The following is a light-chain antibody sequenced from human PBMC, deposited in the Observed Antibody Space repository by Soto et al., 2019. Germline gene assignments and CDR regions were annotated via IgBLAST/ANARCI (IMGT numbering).Light chain of an antibody. Sequence: EIVLAQSPGTLSLSPGERATLSCRASQSVTSTYLAWYQQTPGQAPRLLVYSTSTRAVGLPDRFTGSGSGTDFTLTISRLEPEDFAVYYCQHYGRSPMFGPGTVVEIK. CDR1: QSVTSTY. J-gene: IGKJ1*01. CDR2: STS. V-gene: IGKV3-20*01. CDR3: QHYGRSPM.